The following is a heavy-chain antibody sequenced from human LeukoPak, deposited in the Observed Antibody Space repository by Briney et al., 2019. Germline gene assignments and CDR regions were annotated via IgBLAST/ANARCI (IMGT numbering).Heavy chain of an antibody. CDR3: VRRYSSGYVDY. CDR1: GYTFTSYA. D-gene: IGHD3-22*01. CDR2: INTNTGNP. V-gene: IGHV7-4-1*02. Sequence: ASVKVSCKASGYTFTSYAMNWVRQAPGQGLEWMGRINTNTGNPTHAQGFTGRFVFSLDTSVTTAYLQISSLKAEDTAVYYCVRRYSSGYVDYWGQETLVTVSA. J-gene: IGHJ4*02.